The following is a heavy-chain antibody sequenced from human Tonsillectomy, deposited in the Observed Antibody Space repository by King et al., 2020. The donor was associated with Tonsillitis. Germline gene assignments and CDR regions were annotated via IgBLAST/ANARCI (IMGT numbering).Heavy chain of an antibody. CDR3: ARPEVTPPNYYYYGMDV. Sequence: VQLVESGGGVVQPGRSLRLSCAASGFTFSNYGMHWVRQAPGKGLEWVAVISYDGSNKYYADSVKGRFNISRDNSKNTLCLQMNSLRAEDTAVYYCARPEVTPPNYYYYGMDVWGQGTTVTVSS. J-gene: IGHJ6*02. D-gene: IGHD4-23*01. CDR1: GFTFSNYG. CDR2: ISYDGSNK. V-gene: IGHV3-33*05.